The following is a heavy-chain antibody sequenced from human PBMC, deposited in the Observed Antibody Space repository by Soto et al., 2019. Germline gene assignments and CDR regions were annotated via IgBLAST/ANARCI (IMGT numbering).Heavy chain of an antibody. J-gene: IGHJ4*02. Sequence: QVQLVQSVADVKKPGASVKVSCKASGYTFTSYGISWVRQAPGQGLEGMGWISAYNGNTNYAQKLQGRVTMTTDTSTSTAYMELRSLRSDDTAVYYCARTVVVPAGLYYFDYWGQGTMVTVSS. D-gene: IGHD2-2*01. CDR2: ISAYNGNT. CDR1: GYTFTSYG. CDR3: ARTVVVPAGLYYFDY. V-gene: IGHV1-18*01.